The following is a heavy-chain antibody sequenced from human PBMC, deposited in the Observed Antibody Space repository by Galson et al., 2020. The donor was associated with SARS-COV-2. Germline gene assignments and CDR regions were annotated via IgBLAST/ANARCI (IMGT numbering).Heavy chain of an antibody. J-gene: IGHJ6*02. V-gene: IGHV1-18*04. CDR2: ISAYNGNT. Sequence: ASVKVSCKASGYTFIRYGISWVRQAPGQGLEWMGWISAYNGNTNYAQKLQGRVTMTTDTSTSTAYMELRSLRSDDPAVYYCARDGPVNIVATRGVGYYYGMDVWGQGTTVTVSS. CDR1: GYTFIRYG. CDR3: ARDGPVNIVATRGVGYYYGMDV. D-gene: IGHD5-12*01.